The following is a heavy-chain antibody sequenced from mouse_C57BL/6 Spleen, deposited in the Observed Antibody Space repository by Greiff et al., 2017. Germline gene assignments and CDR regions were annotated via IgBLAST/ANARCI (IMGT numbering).Heavy chain of an antibody. CDR2: ISDGGSYT. J-gene: IGHJ3*01. Sequence: EVQRVASGGGLVKPGGSLKLSCAASGFTFSSYAMSWVRQTPEKRLEWVATISDGGSYTYYPDNVKGRFTISRDNAKNNLYLQMSHLKSEDTAMYYCARDRDYDYDIFAYWGQGTLVTVSA. CDR1: GFTFSSYA. V-gene: IGHV5-4*01. D-gene: IGHD2-4*01. CDR3: ARDRDYDYDIFAY.